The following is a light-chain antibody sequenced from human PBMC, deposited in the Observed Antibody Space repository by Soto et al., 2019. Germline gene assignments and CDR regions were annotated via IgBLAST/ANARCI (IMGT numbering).Light chain of an antibody. V-gene: IGKV4-1*01. Sequence: DIVLTQSPVSLAVSLGERATINCRSSQSGLFKSNNKNYLAWYQQKPGQPPKLLIYWASTRESGVPDRFSGSGSGTDFTLTISSLQPDDFATYYCQHHNNYPALTFGGGTKVDI. CDR2: WAS. J-gene: IGKJ4*01. CDR3: QHHNNYPALT. CDR1: QSGLFKSNNKNY.